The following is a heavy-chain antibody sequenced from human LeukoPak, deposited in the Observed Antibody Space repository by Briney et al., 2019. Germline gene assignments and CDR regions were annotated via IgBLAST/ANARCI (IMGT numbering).Heavy chain of an antibody. D-gene: IGHD3-10*01. CDR1: GGSISSSNYY. V-gene: IGHV4-39*01. CDR3: ARRVGSIYGSGSYQFDY. J-gene: IGHJ4*02. CDR2: IYYSGST. Sequence: PSETLSLTCTVSGGSISSSNYYWGWIRQPPGKGLEWIGSIYYSGSTYYSPSLKSRVTISVDTSKNQFSLKLSSVTAADTAVYYCARRVGSIYGSGSYQFDYWGQGTLVTVSS.